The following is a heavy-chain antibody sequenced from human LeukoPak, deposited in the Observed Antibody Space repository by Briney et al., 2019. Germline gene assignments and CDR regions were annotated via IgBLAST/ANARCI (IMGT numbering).Heavy chain of an antibody. Sequence: PGGSLRLSCAASGFTFSSYSMNWVRQAPGKGLEWVSAISGSGGSTYYADSVKGRFTISRDNSKNTLYLQMNSLRAEDTAVYYCAKDREDIVVVVHFDYWGQGTLVTVSS. CDR2: ISGSGGST. J-gene: IGHJ4*02. D-gene: IGHD2-15*01. V-gene: IGHV3-23*01. CDR3: AKDREDIVVVVHFDY. CDR1: GFTFSSYS.